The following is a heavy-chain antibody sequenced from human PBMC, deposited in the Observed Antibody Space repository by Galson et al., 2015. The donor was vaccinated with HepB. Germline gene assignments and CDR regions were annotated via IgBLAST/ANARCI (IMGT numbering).Heavy chain of an antibody. V-gene: IGHV3-11*01. D-gene: IGHD2-8*01. CDR3: ARMYCSNGVCLYGMDV. CDR2: MSSRGSTI. Sequence: SLRLSCAGSGFIFSDYYMIWIRQAPGKGLEWVSYMSSRGSTIYYGDSVKGRFTISRDNAKNSLYLQMNSLRGEDTAVYYCARMYCSNGVCLYGMDVWGQGTTVTVSS. CDR1: GFIFSDYY. J-gene: IGHJ6*02.